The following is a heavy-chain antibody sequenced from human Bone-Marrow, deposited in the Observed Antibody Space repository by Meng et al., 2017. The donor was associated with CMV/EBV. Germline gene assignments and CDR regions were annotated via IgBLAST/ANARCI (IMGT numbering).Heavy chain of an antibody. D-gene: IGHD2-2*01. Sequence: LRLSCTVSGGSISSGDYYWSWIRQPPGKGLEWIGYIYYSGSTYYNPSLKSRVTISVDTSKNQLSLKLSSVTAADTAVYYCARDQGIVVVPANSVAPGYYYGMDVWGQGTTVTVSS. CDR3: ARDQGIVVVPANSVAPGYYYGMDV. J-gene: IGHJ6*02. V-gene: IGHV4-30-4*08. CDR2: IYYSGST. CDR1: GGSISSGDYY.